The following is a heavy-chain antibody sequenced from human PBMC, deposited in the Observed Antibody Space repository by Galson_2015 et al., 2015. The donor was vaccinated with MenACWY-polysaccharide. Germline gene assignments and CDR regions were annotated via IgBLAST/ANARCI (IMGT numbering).Heavy chain of an antibody. CDR3: ARDSGRTGSLDY. CDR1: GFSFSSYN. V-gene: IGHV3-48*02. J-gene: IGHJ4*02. D-gene: IGHD1-26*01. Sequence: SLRLSCAASGFSFSSYNMDWVRQAPGKGLEWVSYIRGPSDILYYADSVKGRFTISRDNAKNSLYLQMNSLRDEDTAVYYCARDSGRTGSLDYWGRGTLVTVSS. CDR2: IRGPSDIL.